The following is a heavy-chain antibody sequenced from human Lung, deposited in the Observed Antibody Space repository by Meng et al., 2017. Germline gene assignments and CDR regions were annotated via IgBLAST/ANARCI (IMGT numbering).Heavy chain of an antibody. CDR3: ARGPTTMAHDFDY. Sequence: QVPLQQWGAGLLKPSETLSLTCVFSGGSFSDYSWSWIRQPPGKGLEWIGEINHSGSTNYNPSLESRATISVDTSQNNLSLKLSSVTAADSAVYYCARGPTTMAHDFDYWGQGTLVTVSS. D-gene: IGHD4-11*01. CDR1: GGSFSDYS. J-gene: IGHJ4*02. V-gene: IGHV4-34*01. CDR2: INHSGST.